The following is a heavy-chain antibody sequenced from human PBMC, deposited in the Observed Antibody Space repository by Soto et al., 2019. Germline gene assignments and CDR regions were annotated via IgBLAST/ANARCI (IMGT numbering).Heavy chain of an antibody. D-gene: IGHD3-22*01. V-gene: IGHV4-39*07. Sequence: SETLSLTCTVSGGSISSSSYYWGWIRQPPGKGLEWIGSIYYSGSTYYNPSLKSRVTISVDTSKNQFSLKLSSVTAEDTAVYYCAKVRSPWLRPYGYYFDYWGQGTLVTVSS. CDR1: GGSISSSSYY. CDR3: AKVRSPWLRPYGYYFDY. CDR2: IYYSGST. J-gene: IGHJ4*02.